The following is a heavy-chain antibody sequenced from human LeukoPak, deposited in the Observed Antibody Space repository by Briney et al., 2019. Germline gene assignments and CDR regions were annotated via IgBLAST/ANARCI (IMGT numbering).Heavy chain of an antibody. D-gene: IGHD3-10*01. V-gene: IGHV4-39*01. CDR1: GGSISSSSYY. CDR3: ARQRGDYYGSENFWGFDI. Sequence: SETLSLTCTVSGGSISSSSYYWGWIRQPPGKGLEWIGSIYYSGSTYYNPSLKSRVTISVDTSKNQFSLKLSSVTAADTAVYYCARQRGDYYGSENFWGFDIWGQGTMVTVSS. CDR2: IYYSGST. J-gene: IGHJ3*02.